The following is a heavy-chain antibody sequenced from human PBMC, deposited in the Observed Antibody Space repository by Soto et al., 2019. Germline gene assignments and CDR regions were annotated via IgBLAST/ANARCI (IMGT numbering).Heavy chain of an antibody. CDR2: IIPIFGTA. D-gene: IGHD3-22*01. Sequence: QVQLVQSGAEVKKPGSSVKVSCKASGGTFSRYAISWVRQAPGQGLEWMGGIIPIFGTANCAQKFQGRVTSTADESTSTAYSELSSLRSEDTAVYYCARAPRTYYSDSSGYYSLAYWGQGTLVTVSS. CDR1: GGTFSRYA. J-gene: IGHJ4*02. CDR3: ARAPRTYYSDSSGYYSLAY. V-gene: IGHV1-69*12.